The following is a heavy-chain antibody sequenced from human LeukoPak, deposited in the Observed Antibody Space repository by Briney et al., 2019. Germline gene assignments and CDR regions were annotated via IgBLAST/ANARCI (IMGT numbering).Heavy chain of an antibody. CDR2: IYSGGYT. V-gene: IGHV3-66*01. J-gene: IGHJ4*02. Sequence: GGSLRLSCAASGFTVSSTYLTWVRQAPGKGLEWLSVIYSGGYTYYADSVKGRFFISRDISENMVYLQMNSLSVEDTAVYFCARGRPAHYFDSWGPGTLVTVA. CDR3: ARGRPAHYFDS. D-gene: IGHD6-6*01. CDR1: GFTVSSTY.